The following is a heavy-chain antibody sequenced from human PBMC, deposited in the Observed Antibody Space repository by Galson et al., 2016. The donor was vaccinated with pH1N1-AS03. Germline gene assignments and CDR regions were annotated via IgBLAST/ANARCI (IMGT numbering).Heavy chain of an antibody. CDR2: IYHGEAGTS. Sequence: SLRLSCAASGFAFSRYWMSWVRQAPGKGLEWVSVIYHGEAGTSYYADSVKGRFTISRHISTNTVNLQMNNLRVEDTATYYCATDRFGEPTTWGQGTLIIVS. CDR1: GFAFSRYW. CDR3: ATDRFGEPTT. J-gene: IGHJ5*02. V-gene: IGHV3-23*03. D-gene: IGHD3-16*01.